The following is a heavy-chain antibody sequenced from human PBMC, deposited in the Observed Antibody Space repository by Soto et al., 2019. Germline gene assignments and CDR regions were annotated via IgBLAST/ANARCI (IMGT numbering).Heavy chain of an antibody. CDR2: ISGSGGST. CDR3: AKFSDSGWYIVGYFDY. Sequence: GGSLRLSCAASGFTFSSYAMSWVRQAPGKGLEWVSAISGSGGSTYYADSVKGRFTISRDNSKNTLYLQMNSLRAEDTAVYYCAKFSDSGWYIVGYFDYWGQGTLVTVSS. CDR1: GFTFSSYA. D-gene: IGHD6-19*01. V-gene: IGHV3-23*01. J-gene: IGHJ4*02.